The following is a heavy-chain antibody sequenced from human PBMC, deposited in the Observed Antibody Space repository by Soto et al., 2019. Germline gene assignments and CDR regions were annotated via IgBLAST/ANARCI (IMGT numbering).Heavy chain of an antibody. CDR2: IIPIFGTA. V-gene: IGHV1-69*13. J-gene: IGHJ5*02. CDR1: GGTFSSYA. D-gene: IGHD3-10*01. Sequence: VASVKVSCKASGGTFSSYAISWVRQAPGQGLEWMGGIIPIFGTANYAQKFQGRVTITADESTSTAYMELSSLRSEDTAVYYCARGWFGEYSLLGQFDPWGQGTLVTVSS. CDR3: ARGWFGEYSLLGQFDP.